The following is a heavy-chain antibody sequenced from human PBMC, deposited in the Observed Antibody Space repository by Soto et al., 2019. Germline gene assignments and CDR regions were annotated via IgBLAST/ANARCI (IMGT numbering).Heavy chain of an antibody. J-gene: IGHJ5*02. CDR2: IHYTGST. V-gene: IGHV4-39*01. Sequence: QLQLQESGPGLVAPSETLSLTCTVSGASISSSNYYRAWIRQPPGKGLEWIGSIHYTGSTYYNPSLKSRVASSEDTSKNQFSLKVTSVTAADTAMYYCARRECSGGTCHFDPWGQGTLVTVSS. CDR1: GASISSSNYY. D-gene: IGHD2-15*01. CDR3: ARRECSGGTCHFDP.